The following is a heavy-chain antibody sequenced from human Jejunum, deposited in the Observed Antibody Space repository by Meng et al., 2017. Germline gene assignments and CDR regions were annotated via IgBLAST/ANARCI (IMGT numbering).Heavy chain of an antibody. CDR3: AGRSYNYDDYFDF. D-gene: IGHD5-24*01. V-gene: IGHV1-2*06. CDR1: GYTLNGFY. CDR2: INTNTGGT. J-gene: IGHJ4*02. Sequence: QVQMEQSGAEVRKPGASVKVSCRASGYTLNGFYRHWVRQAPGQGLEWMGRINTNTGGTNYAQNFKGRVTLTRDTSTVYMEVNRLRSDDTAVYYCAGRSYNYDDYFDFWGRGTLVTVSS.